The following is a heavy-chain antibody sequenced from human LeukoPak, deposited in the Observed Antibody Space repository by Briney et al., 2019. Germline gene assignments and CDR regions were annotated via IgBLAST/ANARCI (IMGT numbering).Heavy chain of an antibody. D-gene: IGHD1-26*01. CDR2: IYYSGST. V-gene: IGHV4-39*01. J-gene: IGHJ6*03. Sequence: SETLSLTCTVSGGSISSSSYYWGWIRQPPGKGLEWIGSIYYSGSTYYNPSLKSRVTISVDTSKNQFSLKLSSVTAADTAVYYCARLVGATIFPPSYYMDVWGKGTTVTVSS. CDR3: ARLVGATIFPPSYYMDV. CDR1: GGSISSSSYY.